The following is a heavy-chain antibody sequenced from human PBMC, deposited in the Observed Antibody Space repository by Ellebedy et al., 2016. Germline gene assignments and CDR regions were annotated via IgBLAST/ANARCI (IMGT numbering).Heavy chain of an antibody. Sequence: ASVKVSCXASGYTFTSYYIHWVRQAPGQGLEWMGIISPSGGSTSYAQKFQGRVTMTKDTSTSTVYMELSSLRSEDTAVYYCARTYYYDSSGYYAPFDYWGQGTLVTVSS. CDR3: ARTYYYDSSGYYAPFDY. D-gene: IGHD3-22*01. V-gene: IGHV1-46*01. CDR2: ISPSGGST. J-gene: IGHJ4*02. CDR1: GYTFTSYY.